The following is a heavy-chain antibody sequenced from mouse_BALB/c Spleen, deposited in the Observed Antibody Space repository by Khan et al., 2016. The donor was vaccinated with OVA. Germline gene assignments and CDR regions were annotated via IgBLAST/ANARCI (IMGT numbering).Heavy chain of an antibody. CDR3: AIPSYDGYYDY. V-gene: IGHV1S137*01. CDR1: GYTFTDYA. Sequence: QVQLKQSGPELVRPGVSVKISCKGSGYTFTDYAMHWVKQSHAKSLEWIGLISTYSGNTKYNQKFKGKATMTVDKSSSTAYIELARLTSEDSAIYYYAIPSYDGYYDYWGQGTTLTVSS. CDR2: ISTYSGNT. J-gene: IGHJ2*01. D-gene: IGHD2-3*01.